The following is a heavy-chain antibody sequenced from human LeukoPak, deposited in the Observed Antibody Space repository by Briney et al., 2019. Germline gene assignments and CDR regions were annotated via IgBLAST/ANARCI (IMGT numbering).Heavy chain of an antibody. J-gene: IGHJ5*02. CDR2: IYTSGST. D-gene: IGHD3-3*01. V-gene: IGHV4-61*02. CDR3: AREGFRRLTIFGVVSKAGWFDP. Sequence: SETLSLTCTVSGGSISSGSYYWRWIRQPAGKGLEGIARIYTSGSTNYNPSLKSRVTISVDTSKNQFSLKLSSVTAADTAVYYCAREGFRRLTIFGVVSKAGWFDPWRQGTLVTVSS. CDR1: GGSISSGSYY.